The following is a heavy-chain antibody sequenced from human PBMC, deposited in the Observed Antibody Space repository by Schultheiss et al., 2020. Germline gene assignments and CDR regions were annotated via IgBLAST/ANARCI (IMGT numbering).Heavy chain of an antibody. CDR1: GFTFSSYG. V-gene: IGHV3-33*06. Sequence: GGSLRLSCAASGFTFSSYGMHWVRQAPGKGLEWVAVIWYDGSNKYYADSVKGRFTISRDNSKNTLHLQMNSLRDEDTAVYYCAKRAVAVTGGSIHYFDYWGQGTLVTVSS. D-gene: IGHD6-19*01. J-gene: IGHJ4*02. CDR3: AKRAVAVTGGSIHYFDY. CDR2: IWYDGSNK.